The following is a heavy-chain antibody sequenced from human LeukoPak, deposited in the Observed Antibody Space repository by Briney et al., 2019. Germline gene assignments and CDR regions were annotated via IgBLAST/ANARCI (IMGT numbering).Heavy chain of an antibody. Sequence: PSKTLSLTCTVSGGSISSGTHYWSWIRQHPGKGLEWIGYISYSGSTYYNPSLKTRLTISVDTSKNQFSLKLDSVTAADTAFYYCARADMATVFDFWGRGTLVTVSS. CDR1: GGSISSGTHY. D-gene: IGHD5-24*01. CDR2: ISYSGST. J-gene: IGHJ4*02. CDR3: ARADMATVFDF. V-gene: IGHV4-31*03.